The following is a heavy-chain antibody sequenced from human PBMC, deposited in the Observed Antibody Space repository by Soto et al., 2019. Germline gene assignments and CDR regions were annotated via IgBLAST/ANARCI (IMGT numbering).Heavy chain of an antibody. J-gene: IGHJ6*02. CDR1: GFTFSSYA. V-gene: IGHV3-30-3*01. CDR2: ISYDGSNK. CDR3: ASNMVRGVIPSYYYYGMDV. D-gene: IGHD3-10*01. Sequence: QVQLVESGGGVVQPGRSLRLSCAASGFTFSSYAMHWVRQAPGKGLEWVAVISYDGSNKYYADSVKGRFTISRDNSKNTLYLQMNSLRAEDTAVYYCASNMVRGVIPSYYYYGMDVWGQGTTVTVSS.